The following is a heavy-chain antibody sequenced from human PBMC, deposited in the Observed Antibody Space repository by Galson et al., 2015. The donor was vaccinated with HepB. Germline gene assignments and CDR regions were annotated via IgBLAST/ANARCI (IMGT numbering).Heavy chain of an antibody. V-gene: IGHV3-30*03. Sequence: SLRLSCAASGVTFNGYGIHWVRQAPGKGLDWVAVISYDGSNQYYSDAVKGRLTISRDNSNNTVYLQIKSLRAEDTAVYYCARDTYYGSGSYYNGPFDSWGQGTLVTVS. CDR3: ARDTYYGSGSYYNGPFDS. CDR1: GVTFNGYG. D-gene: IGHD3-10*01. CDR2: ISYDGSNQ. J-gene: IGHJ5*01.